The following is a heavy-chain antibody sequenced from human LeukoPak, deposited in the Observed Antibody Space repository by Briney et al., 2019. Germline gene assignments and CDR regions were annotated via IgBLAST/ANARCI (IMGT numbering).Heavy chain of an antibody. CDR3: AKGSHSSGWKPPADY. CDR1: GFTFSSYA. D-gene: IGHD6-19*01. V-gene: IGHV3-23*01. Sequence: GGSLRLSCAASGFTFSSYAMSWVRQAPGKGLEWVSAISGSGGSTYYADSVKGRFTISRDNSKNTLYLQMNSLRAEDTAVYYCAKGSHSSGWKPPADYWGQGTLVTVSS. J-gene: IGHJ4*02. CDR2: ISGSGGST.